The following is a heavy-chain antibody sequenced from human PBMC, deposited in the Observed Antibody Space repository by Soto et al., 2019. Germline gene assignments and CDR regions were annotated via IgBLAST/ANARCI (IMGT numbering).Heavy chain of an antibody. CDR3: AKKGDYDFWSGYYGTPQYYFDY. J-gene: IGHJ4*02. D-gene: IGHD3-3*01. CDR2: ISGSGGST. Sequence: EVQLLESGGGLVQPGGSLRLSCAASGFTFSSYAMSWVRQAPGKGLEWVSAISGSGGSTYYADSVKGRFTISRDNSKNTLYLQMISLRAEDTAVYYCAKKGDYDFWSGYYGTPQYYFDYWGQGTLVTVSS. V-gene: IGHV3-23*01. CDR1: GFTFSSYA.